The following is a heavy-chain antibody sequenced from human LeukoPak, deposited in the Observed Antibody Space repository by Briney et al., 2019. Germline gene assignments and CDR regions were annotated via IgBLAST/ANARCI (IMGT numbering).Heavy chain of an antibody. CDR3: AKKLSVVVVAALDY. D-gene: IGHD2-15*01. CDR2: ISGSGGST. V-gene: IGHV3-23*01. Sequence: GGSLRLSCAASGFTFSSYAMSWVRQAPGKGLEWVSAISGSGGSTHYADSVKGRFTTSRDNSKNTLYLQMNSLRAEDTAVYYCAKKLSVVVVAALDYWGQGTLVTVSS. J-gene: IGHJ4*02. CDR1: GFTFSSYA.